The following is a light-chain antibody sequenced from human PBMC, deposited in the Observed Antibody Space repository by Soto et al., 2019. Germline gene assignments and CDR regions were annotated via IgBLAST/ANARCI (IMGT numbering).Light chain of an antibody. V-gene: IGKV1-9*01. CDR2: GAS. J-gene: IGKJ3*01. CDR1: QGIANF. CDR3: QQLNSFPIL. Sequence: IQLTQSPSSLSASVGDRVTISFRASQGIANFLAWYQQKPGEAPKLLISGASTLQSGVPSRFSGRGSATDFNLTISSLRPEDFATYYCQQLNSFPILFGPGTKVDIK.